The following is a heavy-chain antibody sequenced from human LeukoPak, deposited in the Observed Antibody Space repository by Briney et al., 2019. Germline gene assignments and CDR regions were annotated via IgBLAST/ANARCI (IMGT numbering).Heavy chain of an antibody. CDR3: ARRSDSGSDDGEDYFDY. CDR1: GGSIYSTTFY. J-gene: IGHJ4*02. V-gene: IGHV4-39*01. CDR2: MYYDGST. D-gene: IGHD1-26*01. Sequence: SETLSLTCTVSGGSIYSTTFYWGWVRQPPGKGLEWIGSMYYDGSTYHNPSLKSRVTISVDTSNNQFSLKLTSVTAADTAVYFCARRSDSGSDDGEDYFDYWGQGTLVTVSS.